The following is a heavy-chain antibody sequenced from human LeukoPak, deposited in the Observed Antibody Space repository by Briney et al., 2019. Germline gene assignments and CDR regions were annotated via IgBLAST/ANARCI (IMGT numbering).Heavy chain of an antibody. J-gene: IGHJ4*02. V-gene: IGHV4-59*01. Sequence: SETLSLTCTVSGGSISSYYWSWIRQPPGKGLEWIGYIYYSGSTNYNPSLKSRVTISVDTPKNQFSLKLSSVTAADTAVYYCARVRQTTVDYWGQGTLVTVSS. CDR2: IYYSGST. CDR3: ARVRQTTVDY. D-gene: IGHD4-17*01. CDR1: GGSISSYY.